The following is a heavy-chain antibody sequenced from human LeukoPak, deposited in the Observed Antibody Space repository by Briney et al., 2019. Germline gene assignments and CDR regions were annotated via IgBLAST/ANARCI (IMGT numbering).Heavy chain of an antibody. J-gene: IGHJ4*02. CDR3: ARDGEYSSGWSKGGDFDY. D-gene: IGHD6-19*01. V-gene: IGHV1-2*02. Sequence: GASVKVSCKASGYTFTGYYMHWVRQAPGQGLEWMGWINPNSGGTNYAQKLQGRVTMTTDTSTSTAYMELRSLRSDDTAVYYCARDGEYSSGWSKGGDFDYWGQGTLVTVSS. CDR1: GYTFTGYY. CDR2: INPNSGGT.